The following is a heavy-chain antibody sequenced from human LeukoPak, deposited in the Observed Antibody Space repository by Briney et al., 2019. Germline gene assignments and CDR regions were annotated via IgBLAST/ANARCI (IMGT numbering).Heavy chain of an antibody. V-gene: IGHV1-2*02. CDR1: GYTFTRYY. Sequence: GASVRVSCTASGYTFTRYYMHWVRQAPGQGLEWMGWINPNSGGTNYAQRFQGRVTMTRDTSISTAYMELSRLRSDDTAVYYCARERVLRFLESLNWFDPWGQGTLVTVSS. CDR3: ARERVLRFLESLNWFDP. CDR2: INPNSGGT. D-gene: IGHD3-3*01. J-gene: IGHJ5*02.